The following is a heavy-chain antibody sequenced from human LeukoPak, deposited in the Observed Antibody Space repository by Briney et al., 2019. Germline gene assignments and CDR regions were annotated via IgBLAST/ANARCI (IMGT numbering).Heavy chain of an antibody. V-gene: IGHV1-46*01. CDR3: ARIAVPSPPDY. J-gene: IGHJ4*02. Sequence: ASVKDSCKASGYTFTSYYMHWVRQAPGQGLEWMGIINPSGGSTSYAQKFQGRVTMTRDTSTSTVYMELSSLRSDDTAVYYCARIAVPSPPDYWGQGSLVTVSS. CDR1: GYTFTSYY. CDR2: INPSGGST.